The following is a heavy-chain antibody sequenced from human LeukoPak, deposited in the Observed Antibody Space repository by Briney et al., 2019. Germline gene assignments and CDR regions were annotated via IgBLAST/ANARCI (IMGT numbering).Heavy chain of an antibody. CDR2: ISSSGGST. V-gene: IGHV3-23*01. D-gene: IGHD6-13*01. J-gene: IGHJ4*02. CDR1: GFTFSSYA. CDR3: AKDPLSSSSWLPWDDY. Sequence: GGSLRLSCAASGFTFSSYAMSWVRQAPGKGLEWVSAISSSGGSTYYADSVKGRFTISRDNSKNTLYLQMNSLRAEDTAVYYCAKDPLSSSSWLPWDDYWGQGTLVTVSS.